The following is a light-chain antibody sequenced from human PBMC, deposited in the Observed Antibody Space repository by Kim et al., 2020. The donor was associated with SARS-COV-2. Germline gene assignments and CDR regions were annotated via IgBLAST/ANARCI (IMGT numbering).Light chain of an antibody. CDR2: DAT. Sequence: SAAVGDRVTITRQASEDISNFVRWYQQKPGKAPKLMIYDATNVDTGVPSRFSGSGSRKDVTSSISSLQPEYIAKYYYQQYDNLWTFGQGTKVDIK. V-gene: IGKV1-33*01. CDR3: QQYDNLWT. J-gene: IGKJ1*01. CDR1: EDISNF.